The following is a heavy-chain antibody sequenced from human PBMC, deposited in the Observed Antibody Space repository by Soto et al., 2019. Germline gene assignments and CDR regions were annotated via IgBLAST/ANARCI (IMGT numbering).Heavy chain of an antibody. Sequence: GGSLRLSCAASGFTFSSYSMNWVRQAPGKGLEWVSYISSSSSTIYYADSVKGRFTISRDNAKNSLYLQMNSLRAEDTAVYYCARDLRGRKNWFDPWGQGTLVTVSS. CDR2: ISSSSSTI. CDR1: GFTFSSYS. J-gene: IGHJ5*02. D-gene: IGHD1-26*01. CDR3: ARDLRGRKNWFDP. V-gene: IGHV3-48*01.